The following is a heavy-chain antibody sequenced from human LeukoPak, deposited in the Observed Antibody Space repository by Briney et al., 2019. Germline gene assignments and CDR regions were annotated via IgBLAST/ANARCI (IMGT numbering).Heavy chain of an antibody. V-gene: IGHV3-23*01. Sequence: GGSLRLSCAASGFTFNTYAMRWLRQGPGRGPECVSAITGSRLTYYADSVTLLFTVSRDDSKITLYLQMNSLRTDDTALYYCATDLSTKYSQDYWGQGTLVTVSS. CDR1: GFTFNTYA. J-gene: IGHJ4*02. D-gene: IGHD5-18*01. CDR2: ITGSRLT. CDR3: ATDLSTKYSQDY.